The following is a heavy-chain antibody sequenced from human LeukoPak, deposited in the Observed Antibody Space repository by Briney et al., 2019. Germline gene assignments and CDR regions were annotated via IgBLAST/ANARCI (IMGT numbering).Heavy chain of an antibody. CDR2: IYPGDSDT. V-gene: IGHV5-51*01. J-gene: IGHJ5*02. D-gene: IGHD3-10*01. Sequence: GESLKISCKGSGYSFTSYWIGWVRQMPGKGLEWMGIIYPGDSDTRYSPSFQGQVTISADKSISTAYLQWSSLKASDTAMYYCARSYGSGSTNPNWFDPWGQGTLVTVSS. CDR1: GYSFTSYW. CDR3: ARSYGSGSTNPNWFDP.